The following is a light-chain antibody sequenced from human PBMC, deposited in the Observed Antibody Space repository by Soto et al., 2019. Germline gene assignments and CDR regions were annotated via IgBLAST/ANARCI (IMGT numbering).Light chain of an antibody. J-gene: IGKJ3*01. CDR2: AAS. V-gene: IGKV1-27*01. CDR1: QAITNY. Sequence: DIQMTQSPSSLSPSVGERVPTTCRPSQAITNYLAWYQQKPGQLPRLLIQAASTLQSGVPSRFSGTKSGTEFTLTISSLQPEDVATYYCQKYNSAPFTFGPGTKVAIK. CDR3: QKYNSAPFT.